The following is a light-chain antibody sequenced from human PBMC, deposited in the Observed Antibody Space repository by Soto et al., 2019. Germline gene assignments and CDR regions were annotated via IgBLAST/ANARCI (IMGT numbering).Light chain of an antibody. J-gene: IGLJ1*01. V-gene: IGLV1-40*01. Sequence: QSVLTQPPSVSGAPGQRVTISCTGSSSNIGAGCDVHWYQQLPGTAPKLLIYGNSNRPSGVPDRFSGSKSGTSVSLAITGLQAEDEADYYCQSYDSSLSAFYVFGTGTKVTVL. CDR1: SSNIGAGCD. CDR2: GNS. CDR3: QSYDSSLSAFYV.